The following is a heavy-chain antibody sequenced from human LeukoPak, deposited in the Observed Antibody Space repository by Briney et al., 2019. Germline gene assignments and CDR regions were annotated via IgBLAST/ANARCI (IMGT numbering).Heavy chain of an antibody. V-gene: IGHV4-34*01. D-gene: IGHD3-22*01. J-gene: IGHJ4*02. Sequence: SETLSLTCAISGGSSSGYHWSWIRQTPGRGLEWIGEINHSGSTNYNPSLKSRVTMSVDTSKNQFSLKLSSVTAADTAVYYCARGSPYYYDSSNYLSRYFNYWGQGTLVTVSS. CDR2: INHSGST. CDR3: ARGSPYYYDSSNYLSRYFNY. CDR1: GGSSSGYH.